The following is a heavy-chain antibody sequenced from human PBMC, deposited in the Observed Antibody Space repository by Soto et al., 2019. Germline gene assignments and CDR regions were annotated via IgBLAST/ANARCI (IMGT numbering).Heavy chain of an antibody. J-gene: IGHJ2*01. Sequence: EVYLVESGGGLVTPGGSLRLSCAASGFTFSNHYMNWVRQAPGKGLEWVSSISGSSTYIYYVDSVKGRFTISRDNDKNSLYLQMNSLRAEDPAVYYCAGAGARDGCNSDLYFDLWGRGTLVTVSS. V-gene: IGHV3-21*01. CDR3: AGAGARDGCNSDLYFDL. CDR1: GFTFSNHY. D-gene: IGHD6-19*01. CDR2: ISGSSTYI.